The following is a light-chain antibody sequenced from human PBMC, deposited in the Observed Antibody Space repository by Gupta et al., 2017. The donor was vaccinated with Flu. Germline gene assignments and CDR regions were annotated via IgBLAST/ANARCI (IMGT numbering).Light chain of an antibody. CDR3: QQYNKGPPLLT. J-gene: IGKJ4*01. CDR2: GAS. Sequence: TLSVSPGESATLTCRASQSVGTNLVWYKQKPGQAPRLLIHGASTRSSDIKDRFNGSGYGTEFTLTISGRQSEDIAVYYCQQYNKGPPLLTFGGGTKVEIK. CDR1: QSVGTN. V-gene: IGKV3-15*01.